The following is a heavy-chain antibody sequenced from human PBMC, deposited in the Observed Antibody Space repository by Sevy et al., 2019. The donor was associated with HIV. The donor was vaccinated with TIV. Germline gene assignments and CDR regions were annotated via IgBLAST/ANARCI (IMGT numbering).Heavy chain of an antibody. CDR2: IRQDGSEK. CDR1: GFTFSSYW. Sequence: GGSLRLSCAASGFTFSSYWMSWVRQAPGKGLEWVANIRQDGSEKDYVDSVKGRFTISRDNAKNSLYLQMNSLRAEDTAVYYCASPGGKGFDPWGQGTLVTVSS. V-gene: IGHV3-7*03. D-gene: IGHD3-16*01. CDR3: ASPGGKGFDP. J-gene: IGHJ5*02.